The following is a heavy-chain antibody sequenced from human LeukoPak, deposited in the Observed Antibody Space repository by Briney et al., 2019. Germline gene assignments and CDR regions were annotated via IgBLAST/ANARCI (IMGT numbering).Heavy chain of an antibody. CDR2: IYYSGST. Sequence: SETLSLTCTVSGYSISSGYYWGWIRQPPGKGLEWIGNIYYSGSTYNNPSLKSRVAMSVNTSTNQFSLKLTSVTAADTAVYYCARHYYGSSQIDYWGQGTLVTVSS. CDR1: GYSISSGYY. J-gene: IGHJ4*02. V-gene: IGHV4-38-2*02. CDR3: ARHYYGSSQIDY. D-gene: IGHD3-10*01.